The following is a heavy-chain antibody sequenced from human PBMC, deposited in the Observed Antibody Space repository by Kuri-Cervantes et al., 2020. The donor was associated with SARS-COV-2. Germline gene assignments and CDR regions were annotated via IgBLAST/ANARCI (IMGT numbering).Heavy chain of an antibody. J-gene: IGHJ4*02. V-gene: IGHV1-18*04. CDR1: GYTFTSYG. CDR2: ISAYNGNT. Sequence: ASVKVSCKASGYTFTSYGISWVRQAPGQGLEWMGWISAYNGNTNYAQKLQGRVTMTTDTSTSTAYMELRSLRSDDTAVYYCATPGSYSSGWEGLDYWGQGTLVTVSS. D-gene: IGHD6-19*01. CDR3: ATPGSYSSGWEGLDY.